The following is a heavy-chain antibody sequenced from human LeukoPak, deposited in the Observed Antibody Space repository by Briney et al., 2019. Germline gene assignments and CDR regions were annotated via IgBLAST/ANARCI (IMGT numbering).Heavy chain of an antibody. Sequence: GGSLRLSCAASGFTFSSYWMSWVRQAPGKGLEWVANIKEDGSEKYYVDSVKGRFTISRVNAKKSLLLQMNSLRVEDTAVYYCARGRNLAVWGQGTTVTVSS. J-gene: IGHJ6*02. CDR1: GFTFSSYW. CDR3: ARGRNLAV. CDR2: IKEDGSEK. V-gene: IGHV3-7*01.